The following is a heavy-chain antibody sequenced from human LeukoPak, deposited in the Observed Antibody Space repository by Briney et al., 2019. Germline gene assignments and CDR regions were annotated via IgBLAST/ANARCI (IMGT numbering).Heavy chain of an antibody. J-gene: IGHJ4*02. Sequence: SETLSLTCTVSGGSISSHYWSWIRQPAGKGLEWIGRIYTSGSTNYNPSLKSRVTMSVDTSKNQFSLKLSSVTAADTAVYYCARESPLRGYSLDYWGQGTLVTVSS. CDR1: GGSISSHY. D-gene: IGHD5-18*01. CDR3: ARESPLRGYSLDY. V-gene: IGHV4-4*07. CDR2: IYTSGST.